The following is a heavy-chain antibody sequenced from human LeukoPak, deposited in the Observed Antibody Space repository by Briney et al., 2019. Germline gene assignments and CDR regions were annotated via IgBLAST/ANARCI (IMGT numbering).Heavy chain of an antibody. CDR1: GGSISSYY. D-gene: IGHD2-2*01. CDR2: IYYSGST. V-gene: IGHV4-59*01. J-gene: IGHJ6*03. Sequence: SETLSLTCTVSGGSISSYYWSWIRQPPGKGLEWIGYIYYSGSTNYNPSLKSRVTISVDTSKNQFSLKLSSVTAADTAVYYCARRGCSSTSCYWDYYYMDVWGKGTTVTVSS. CDR3: ARRGCSSTSCYWDYYYMDV.